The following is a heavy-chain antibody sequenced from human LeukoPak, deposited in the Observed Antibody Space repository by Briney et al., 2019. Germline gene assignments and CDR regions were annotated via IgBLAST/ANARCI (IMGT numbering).Heavy chain of an antibody. CDR2: INTYNGNT. CDR1: GYTFTSYG. D-gene: IGHD4-23*01. CDR3: ARGFYMTRVVHYFDF. V-gene: IGHV1-18*01. Sequence: ASVKVSFTASGYTFTSYGINWVRQAPGQGLEWMGWINTYNGNTNYAQKLQGRVTMTTDTSTSTAYMELRSLRSDDTAVYYCARGFYMTRVVHYFDFWGQGTLVTVSS. J-gene: IGHJ4*02.